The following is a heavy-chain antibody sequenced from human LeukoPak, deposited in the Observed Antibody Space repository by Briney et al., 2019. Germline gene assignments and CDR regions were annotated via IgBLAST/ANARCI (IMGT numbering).Heavy chain of an antibody. D-gene: IGHD2-2*01. CDR1: GGSISSSSYH. Sequence: SETLSLTCTVSGGSISSSSYHWGWIRQPPGKGLEWIGSIYYSGSTYYNPSLKSRVTISVDTSKIQFSLKLSSVTAADTAVYYCARLLSHDVVVVPAAKSLWGQGTLVTVSS. CDR3: ARLLSHDVVVVPAAKSL. J-gene: IGHJ4*02. V-gene: IGHV4-39*01. CDR2: IYYSGST.